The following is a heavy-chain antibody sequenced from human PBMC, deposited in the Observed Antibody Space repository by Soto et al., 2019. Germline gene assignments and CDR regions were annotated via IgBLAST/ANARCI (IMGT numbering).Heavy chain of an antibody. CDR1: GFTFSSYE. V-gene: IGHV3-48*03. CDR2: ISGSGSIT. Sequence: PGGSLRLSCAASGFTFSSYEMNWVRQAPGKGLEWVSYISGSGSITHYADSVKGRFTISRDNARNSLYLQMNSLRGEDTAVYYCAGRDGHNRRKAPYYYYYYGVGVWGRGTTVTVSS. J-gene: IGHJ6*02. D-gene: IGHD2-15*01. CDR3: AGRDGHNRRKAPYYYYYYGVGV.